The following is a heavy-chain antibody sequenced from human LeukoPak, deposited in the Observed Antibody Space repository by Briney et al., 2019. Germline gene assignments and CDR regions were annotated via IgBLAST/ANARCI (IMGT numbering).Heavy chain of an antibody. CDR1: GFTFDDYT. Sequence: GGSLRLSCAASGFTFDDYTMHWVRQAPGKGLEWVSLISWDGGSTYYADSVKGRFTISRDNSKNSLYPQMNSLRTEDTALYYCAKEAVPQRITMIPNDYWGQGTLVSVSS. CDR3: AKEAVPQRITMIPNDY. V-gene: IGHV3-43*01. D-gene: IGHD3-22*01. CDR2: ISWDGGST. J-gene: IGHJ4*02.